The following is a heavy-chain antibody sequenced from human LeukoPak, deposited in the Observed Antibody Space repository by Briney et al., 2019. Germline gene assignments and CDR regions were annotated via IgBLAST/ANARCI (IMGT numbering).Heavy chain of an antibody. J-gene: IGHJ4*02. V-gene: IGHV3-53*01. Sequence: GGSLRLSCATSDFTVSSNYMSWVRQAPGKGLEWVSIIYSNGSTYYADSMKGRFTISRDNSKNTLYLQMNSLRAEDTAVYYCARVCSSISCYGGNFDYWGQGTLVTVSS. D-gene: IGHD2-2*01. CDR2: IYSNGST. CDR3: ARVCSSISCYGGNFDY. CDR1: DFTVSSNY.